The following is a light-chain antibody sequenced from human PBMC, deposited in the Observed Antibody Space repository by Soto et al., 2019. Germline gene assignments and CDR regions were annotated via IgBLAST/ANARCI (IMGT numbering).Light chain of an antibody. J-gene: IGLJ2*01. CDR1: SGHSSYA. Sequence: QPVLTQSRSASASLGASVKLTCTLSSGHSSYAIAWHQQQPEQGPRYLMKINSDGSHNKGDGIPDRFSGSSSGAERYLTISSLQSEDEADYYCQTWGTGIVVFGGGTKLTVL. V-gene: IGLV4-69*01. CDR3: QTWGTGIVV. CDR2: INSDGSH.